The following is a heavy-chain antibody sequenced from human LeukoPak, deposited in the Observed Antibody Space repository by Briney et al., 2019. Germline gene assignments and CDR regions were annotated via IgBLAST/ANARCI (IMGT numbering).Heavy chain of an antibody. CDR3: AKDMGPGSSGAFDI. V-gene: IGHV3-53*05. J-gene: IGHJ3*02. Sequence: GSLSLSCAASGFTVNNNYMSWVRQAPGKGLEWVSVIYSDGGTFYSDSVKGRFTISRDNAKNSLYLQMNSLRAEDTALYYCAKDMGPGSSGAFDIWGQGTMVTVSS. D-gene: IGHD6-25*01. CDR1: GFTVNNNY. CDR2: IYSDGGT.